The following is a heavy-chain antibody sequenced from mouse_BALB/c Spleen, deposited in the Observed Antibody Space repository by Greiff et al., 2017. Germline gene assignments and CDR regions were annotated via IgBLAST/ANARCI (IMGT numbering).Heavy chain of an antibody. V-gene: IGHV1S137*01. Sequence: VKLQESGAELVRPGVSVKISCKGSGYTFTDYAMHWVKQSHAKSLEWIGVISTYYGDASYNQKFKGKATMTVDKSSSTAYMELARLTSEDSAIYYCAKGLYAMDYWGQGTSVTVSS. J-gene: IGHJ4*01. CDR2: ISTYYGDA. CDR3: AKGLYAMDY. CDR1: GYTFTDYA.